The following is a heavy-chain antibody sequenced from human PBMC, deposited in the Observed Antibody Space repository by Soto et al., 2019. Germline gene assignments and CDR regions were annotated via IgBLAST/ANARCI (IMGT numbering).Heavy chain of an antibody. CDR3: AKGGAAAGDYWYFDL. CDR2: ISGSGGST. D-gene: IGHD6-13*01. V-gene: IGHV3-23*01. Sequence: EVQLLESGGGLVQPGGSLRLSCGASGFTFSSYAMSWVRQAPGKGLEWVSAISGSGGSTYYADSVKGRFTISRDNSKNTLYLQMNSLRAEDTAVYYCAKGGAAAGDYWYFDLWGRGTLVTVSS. CDR1: GFTFSSYA. J-gene: IGHJ2*01.